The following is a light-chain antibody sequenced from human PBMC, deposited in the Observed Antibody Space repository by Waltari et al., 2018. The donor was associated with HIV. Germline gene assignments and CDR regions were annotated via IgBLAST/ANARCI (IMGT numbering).Light chain of an antibody. CDR1: SPNIGSNF. Sequence: QSVLTQSPSASGTLGQRVIISCSGSSPNIGSNFVYWYQVLPGRAPKLCIFRDNERPSGAPDRFSASKSGTSASLAISGLRAEDEGHYYCAAWDDTLSGRVFGGGTKLTVL. CDR2: RDN. CDR3: AAWDDTLSGRV. J-gene: IGLJ3*02. V-gene: IGLV1-47*01.